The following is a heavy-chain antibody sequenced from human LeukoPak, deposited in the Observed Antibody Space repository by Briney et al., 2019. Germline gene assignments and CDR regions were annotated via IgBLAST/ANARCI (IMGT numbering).Heavy chain of an antibody. CDR1: GFTFSSSA. V-gene: IGHV3-23*01. D-gene: IGHD1-26*01. CDR2: ISGSGDST. Sequence: GGSLRLSCAASGFTFSSSAMSWVRQAPGKGLEWVSSISGSGDSTYYADSVKGRFTISKDNSKNTLYLQMDSLRAEDTAVYYCARNLLGWELHYFDYWGQGTPVTVSS. CDR3: ARNLLGWELHYFDY. J-gene: IGHJ4*02.